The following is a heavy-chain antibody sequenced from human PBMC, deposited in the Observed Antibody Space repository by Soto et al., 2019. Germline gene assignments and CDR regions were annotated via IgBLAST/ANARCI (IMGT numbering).Heavy chain of an antibody. V-gene: IGHV1-46*03. CDR2: INPSSGST. CDR3: ARDRAPGWAYYYGMDV. Sequence: ASVKVSCKASGDTFTSYYMHWVRQAPGQGLEWMGIINPSSGSTSYAQKFQGRVTMTRDTSTSTVYMELSSLRSEDTAVYYCARDRAPGWAYYYGMDVWGQGTTVTVSS. J-gene: IGHJ6*02. D-gene: IGHD1-26*01. CDR1: GDTFTSYY.